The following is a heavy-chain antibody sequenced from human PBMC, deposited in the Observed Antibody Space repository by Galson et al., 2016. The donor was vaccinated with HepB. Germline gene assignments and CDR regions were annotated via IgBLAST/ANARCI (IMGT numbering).Heavy chain of an antibody. CDR2: IMSRGTT. CDR3: AKGAMNF. J-gene: IGHJ4*02. V-gene: IGHV3-23*01. CDR1: GFTFTNSA. D-gene: IGHD1-7*01. Sequence: SLRLSCAASGFTFTNSAMTWVRQAPGQGLEWVSTIMSRGTTYYGDSIKGRFTVSRDANTLYLHMNSLRLDDTAMYYCAKGAMNFRGQGTLVTVSS.